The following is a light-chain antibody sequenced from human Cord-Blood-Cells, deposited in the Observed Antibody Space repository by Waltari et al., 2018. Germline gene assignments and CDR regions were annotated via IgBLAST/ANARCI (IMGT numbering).Light chain of an antibody. J-gene: IGKJ1*01. CDR2: APS. CDR3: QQYYSYPWT. Sequence: MTQSPSPLSASTGDRVTITCRASQGISSYLAWYQQKPGKAPKLLIYAPSTLQSGVPSRFSGSGSGTDFTLTISCLQSEDFATYYCQQYYSYPWTFGQGTKVEIK. CDR1: QGISSY. V-gene: IGKV1-8*01.